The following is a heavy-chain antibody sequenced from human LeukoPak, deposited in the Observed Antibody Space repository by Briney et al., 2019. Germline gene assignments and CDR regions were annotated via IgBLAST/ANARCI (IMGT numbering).Heavy chain of an antibody. CDR1: GGTFSSYA. J-gene: IGHJ3*02. D-gene: IGHD6-19*01. CDR3: AVCIAVAPTKNAFDI. Sequence: SVKVSCKASGGTFSSYAISWVRQAPGQGLERMGRIIPIFGTANYAQKFQGRVTITTDESTSTAYMELSSLRSEDTAVYYCAVCIAVAPTKNAFDIWGQGTMVTVSS. V-gene: IGHV1-69*05. CDR2: IIPIFGTA.